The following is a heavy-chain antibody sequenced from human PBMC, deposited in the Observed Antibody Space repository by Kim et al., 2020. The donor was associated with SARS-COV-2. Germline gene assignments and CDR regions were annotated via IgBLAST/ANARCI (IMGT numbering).Heavy chain of an antibody. Sequence: SETLSLTCTVSGGSISSGGYYWSWIRQHPGKGLEWIGYIYYSGSTYYNPSLKSRVTISVDTSKNQFSLKLSSVTAADTAVYYCARGDEISSSWYGGLYYYGMDGWGQGTTVTVSS. J-gene: IGHJ6*02. CDR2: IYYSGST. CDR3: ARGDEISSSWYGGLYYYGMDG. D-gene: IGHD6-13*01. CDR1: GGSISSGGYY. V-gene: IGHV4-31*03.